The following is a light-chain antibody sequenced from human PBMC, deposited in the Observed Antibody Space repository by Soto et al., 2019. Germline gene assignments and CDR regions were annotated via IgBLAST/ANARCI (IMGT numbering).Light chain of an antibody. Sequence: SYELTQPPSVPVSPGQTASITCSGENLGDKFACWYQQKPGQPPVLVMYQDSKRPSGIPERFSGSNSGNTATLTISGTQAMDEADYYCVSFTTSRSYVFGTGTKLTVL. J-gene: IGLJ1*01. CDR1: NLGDKF. V-gene: IGLV3-1*01. CDR3: VSFTTSRSYV. CDR2: QDS.